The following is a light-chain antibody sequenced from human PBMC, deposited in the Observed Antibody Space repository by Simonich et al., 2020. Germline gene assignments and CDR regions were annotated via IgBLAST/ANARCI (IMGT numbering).Light chain of an antibody. CDR2: GNS. CDR3: QSYDSSLSGWV. Sequence: QSVLTQPPSVSGAPGQRVTIFCTGSSSNIGAGYDVPWYQQLPGTAPKLLIYGNSNRPAGVPDRFSGSKSGTSASLAITGLQAEDEADYYCQSYDSSLSGWVFGGGTKLTVL. CDR1: SSNIGAGYD. V-gene: IGLV1-40*01. J-gene: IGLJ3*02.